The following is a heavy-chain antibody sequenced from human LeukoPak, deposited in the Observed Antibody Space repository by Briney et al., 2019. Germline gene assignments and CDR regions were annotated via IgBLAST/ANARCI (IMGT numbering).Heavy chain of an antibody. D-gene: IGHD1-7*01. V-gene: IGHV3-7*01. Sequence: PGGSLRLSCAASGFTFSRYWMSWVRQAPGKGLEWVANIKEDGREKHYVDSVKGRFAISRDNANNSLYLQMNSLRAEDTAVYYCARNRYNWNSWGQGTLVTVSS. CDR1: GFTFSRYW. CDR3: ARNRYNWNS. CDR2: IKEDGREK. J-gene: IGHJ4*02.